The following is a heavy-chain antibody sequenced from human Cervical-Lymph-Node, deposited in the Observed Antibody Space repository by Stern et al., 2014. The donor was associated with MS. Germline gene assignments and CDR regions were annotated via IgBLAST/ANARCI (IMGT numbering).Heavy chain of an antibody. V-gene: IGHV3-30*03. J-gene: IGHJ4*02. CDR3: ARGSDWYPFDY. Sequence: VQLVASGGGVVQPGRSLRLSCAASGFGFATYGIHWVRQAPGKGLEWVAVISFDGSNKNYAVSVKGRFTISRDNSKNTLYLQMSSLRAEDTAVYYCARGSDWYPFDYWGQGTLVTVSS. CDR2: ISFDGSNK. CDR1: GFGFATYG. D-gene: IGHD6-19*01.